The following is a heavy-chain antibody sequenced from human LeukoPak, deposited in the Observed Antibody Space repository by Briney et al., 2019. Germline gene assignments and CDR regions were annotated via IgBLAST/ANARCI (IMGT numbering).Heavy chain of an antibody. D-gene: IGHD1-1*01. CDR1: GFTFSSYW. CDR3: AKGTTGDITLVDY. CDR2: INSDGSST. Sequence: PGGSLRLSCAASGFTFSSYWMHWVRQAPGKGLVWFSRINSDGSSTSYADSVKGRFTISRDNSKNTLYLQMNSLRAEDTAVYYCAKGTTGDITLVDYWGQGTLVTVSS. V-gene: IGHV3-74*01. J-gene: IGHJ4*02.